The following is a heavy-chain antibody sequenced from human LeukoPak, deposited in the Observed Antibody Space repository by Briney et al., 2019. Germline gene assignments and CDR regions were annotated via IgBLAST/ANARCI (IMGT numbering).Heavy chain of an antibody. V-gene: IGHV3-23*01. CDR2: ISGSGDST. Sequence: GGSLRLSCAPSGFTFSTYGMAWVRQAPGKGLEWVSGISGSGDSTYYANSVKGRFTISRDNSKNTLYLQMNSLRAEDTAVYYCAKGPYDILTRRAAKYFQHWGQGTLVTVSS. CDR1: GFTFSTYG. CDR3: AKGPYDILTRRAAKYFQH. J-gene: IGHJ1*01. D-gene: IGHD3-9*01.